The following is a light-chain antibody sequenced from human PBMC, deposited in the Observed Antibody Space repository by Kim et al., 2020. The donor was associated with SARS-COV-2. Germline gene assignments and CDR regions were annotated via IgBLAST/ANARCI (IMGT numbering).Light chain of an antibody. CDR1: QRVSSTY. Sequence: PGERATLSCRASQRVSSTYIAWYQQKPGQAPRLLISRASSRATGIPDRFSGSGSGTDFTLTVSRLDPEDVAVYYCQQYSTTPWTFGQGTKLEI. V-gene: IGKV3-20*01. CDR2: RAS. CDR3: QQYSTTPWT. J-gene: IGKJ2*01.